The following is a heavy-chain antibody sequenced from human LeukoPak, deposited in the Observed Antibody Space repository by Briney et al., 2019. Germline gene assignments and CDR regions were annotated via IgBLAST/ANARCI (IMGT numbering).Heavy chain of an antibody. V-gene: IGHV3-7*01. Sequence: QPGGSLRLSCAASGFMFSSNWMSWVRLAPGKGLEWVANIKEDGTETYYVDSVKGRFTISRDNAKNSLYLQMNSLRVEDTAVYYCARGFTYYYDSSGYVDAFDIWGQGTMVTVSS. CDR3: ARGFTYYYDSSGYVDAFDI. CDR2: IKEDGTET. CDR1: GFMFSSNW. D-gene: IGHD3-22*01. J-gene: IGHJ3*02.